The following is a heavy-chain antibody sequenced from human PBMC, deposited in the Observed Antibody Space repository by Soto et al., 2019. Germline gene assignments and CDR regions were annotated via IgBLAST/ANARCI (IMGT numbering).Heavy chain of an antibody. J-gene: IGHJ6*02. Sequence: PGGSLRLSCGGSGFTFSNYAMSWVRQAPGKGLEWVSTITGSGGSTFYADSVKGRFTVSRDNAKNSLYLQMNSLRAEDTAVYYCARAYSTLYGMDVWGQGTTVTVSS. CDR2: ITGSGGST. D-gene: IGHD2-21*01. V-gene: IGHV3-23*01. CDR1: GFTFSNYA. CDR3: ARAYSTLYGMDV.